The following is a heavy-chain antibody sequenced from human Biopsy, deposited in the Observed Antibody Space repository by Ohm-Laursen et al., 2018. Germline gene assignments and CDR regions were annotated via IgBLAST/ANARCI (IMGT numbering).Heavy chain of an antibody. J-gene: IGHJ4*02. CDR1: GASVRSHF. CDR3: ARLSTLFGVADFTDD. Sequence: SETLSLTCTLSGASVRSHFLTWIRQPPGKGLQWIGSISNSGTTKSSPSLKSRVNISLHTSKNHLSLKLNSVTAADTAVYYCARLSTLFGVADFTDDWGQGTLVTVSS. CDR2: ISNSGTT. D-gene: IGHD3-3*01. V-gene: IGHV4-59*08.